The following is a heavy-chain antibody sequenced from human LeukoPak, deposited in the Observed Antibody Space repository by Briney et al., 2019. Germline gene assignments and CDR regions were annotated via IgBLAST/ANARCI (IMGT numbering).Heavy chain of an antibody. Sequence: GASVKVSCKASGYTFTAFYMNWVRQAPGQGLEWMGWMNPKSGDTNYAQKFQGRVTMTRDTSISTAYMELSSLRSEDTAVYYCAREGGPLYCTNGVCPRRYYYYYMDVWGKGTTVTVSS. D-gene: IGHD2-8*01. CDR1: GYTFTAFY. V-gene: IGHV1-2*02. CDR2: MNPKSGDT. CDR3: AREGGPLYCTNGVCPRRYYYYYMDV. J-gene: IGHJ6*03.